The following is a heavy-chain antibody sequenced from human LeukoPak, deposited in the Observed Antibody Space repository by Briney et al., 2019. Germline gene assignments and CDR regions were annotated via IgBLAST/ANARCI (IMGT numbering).Heavy chain of an antibody. V-gene: IGHV1-2*02. D-gene: IGHD5-18*01. CDR1: GYIFTSYD. Sequence: ASVKVSCKASGYIFTSYDINWVRQATGQGLEWMGWINPNSGGTNYAQKFQGRVTMTRDTSISTAYMELSRLRSDDTAVYYCARGEYSYGYHYWGQGTLVTVSS. CDR3: ARGEYSYGYHY. J-gene: IGHJ4*02. CDR2: INPNSGGT.